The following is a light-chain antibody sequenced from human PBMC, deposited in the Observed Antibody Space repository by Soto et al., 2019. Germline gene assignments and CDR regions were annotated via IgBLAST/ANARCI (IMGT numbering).Light chain of an antibody. J-gene: IGLJ1*01. Sequence: QSVLTQPPSASGTPGQRVSISCSGSSSNIGSNYVYWYQQLPGTAPKLLIYRNNQRPSGVPDRFSGSKSGTSASLAISGLRSEDEADYYCAAWDDSVYVFGTGTTLTVL. CDR3: AAWDDSVYV. CDR1: SSNIGSNY. V-gene: IGLV1-47*01. CDR2: RNN.